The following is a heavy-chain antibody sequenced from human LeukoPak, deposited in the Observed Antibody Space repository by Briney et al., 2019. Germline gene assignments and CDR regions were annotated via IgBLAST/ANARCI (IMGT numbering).Heavy chain of an antibody. J-gene: IGHJ6*04. CDR2: ISSSGSTK. V-gene: IGHV3-48*04. D-gene: IGHD5-12*01. CDR3: ARKDYGGYAYYYYGLDV. Sequence: GRSLRLSCAASGFTFSSYGMNWVRQAPGKGLEWVSYISSSGSTKYYADSVKGRFTISRDNAKNSLYLQMNSLRAEDTAVYYCARKDYGGYAYYYYGLDVWGKGTTVTVSS. CDR1: GFTFSSYG.